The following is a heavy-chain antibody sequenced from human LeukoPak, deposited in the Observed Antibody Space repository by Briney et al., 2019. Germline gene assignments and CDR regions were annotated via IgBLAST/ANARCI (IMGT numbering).Heavy chain of an antibody. CDR1: GFSFSSSW. CDR3: ARLQGITPQPMTEGFDI. D-gene: IGHD3-16*01. Sequence: GGSLRLSCAASGFSFSSSWMLWVRQTPGKGLVWLSHISPVGGSTSYAGSVKGRLTVSRDIARNTLSLQMNSLRAEDSAVYYCARLQGITPQPMTEGFDIWGQGTMVTVSS. J-gene: IGHJ3*02. V-gene: IGHV3-74*01. CDR2: ISPVGGST.